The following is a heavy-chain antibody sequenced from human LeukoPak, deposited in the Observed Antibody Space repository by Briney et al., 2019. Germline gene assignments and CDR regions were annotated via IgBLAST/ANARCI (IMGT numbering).Heavy chain of an antibody. V-gene: IGHV3-21*01. J-gene: IGHJ4*02. CDR1: GFTFSSYC. D-gene: IGHD4-11*01. CDR3: ARDLFPSTTAYFDY. CDR2: ISSSSSYI. Sequence: PGGSLRLSCAASGFTFSSYCMDWVRQTPGKGLEWVSSISSSSSYIYYADSVKGRFTISRDNAKNSLYLQMNSLRAGDTGVYYCARDLFPSTTAYFDYWGQGTLVTVSS.